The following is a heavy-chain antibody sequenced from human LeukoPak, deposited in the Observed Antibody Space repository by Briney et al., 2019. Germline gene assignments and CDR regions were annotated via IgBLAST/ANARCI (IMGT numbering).Heavy chain of an antibody. D-gene: IGHD2/OR15-2a*01. CDR1: GFTFNYSW. V-gene: IGHV3-7*01. J-gene: IGHJ4*02. CDR2: IKQHGSEK. Sequence: GGSLRLSCAASGFTFNYSWMSWVRQAPGKGLEWVANIKQHGSEKHYVDSVKGRFTISRDNAKNSLYLQMSSLRAEDTAVYYCARVGIDYLASYHFDFWGQGTLVTVSS. CDR3: ARVGIDYLASYHFDF.